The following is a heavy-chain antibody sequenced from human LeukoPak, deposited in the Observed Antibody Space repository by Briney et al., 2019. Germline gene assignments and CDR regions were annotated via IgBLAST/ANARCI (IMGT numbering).Heavy chain of an antibody. CDR1: GGSIRSYY. Sequence: SETLSLTCTVSGGSIRSYYWSWIRQPPGKGLEWIGEINHSGTTNYNPSLTSRVTISVDTSKNQFSLKLNSVTAADTAVYYCARLVGGSYYYYYYYYMDVWGKGTTVTISS. D-gene: IGHD1-26*01. CDR3: ARLVGGSYYYYYYYYMDV. J-gene: IGHJ6*03. CDR2: INHSGTT. V-gene: IGHV4-34*01.